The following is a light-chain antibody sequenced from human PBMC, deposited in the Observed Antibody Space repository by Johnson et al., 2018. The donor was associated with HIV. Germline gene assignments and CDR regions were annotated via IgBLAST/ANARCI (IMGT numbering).Light chain of an antibody. CDR3: GTWDSSLSAVYV. CDR2: DNN. J-gene: IGLJ1*01. V-gene: IGLV1-51*01. CDR1: SSNIWNNY. Sequence: QSVLTQPPSVSVAPGQKVTISCSGSSSNIWNNYVSWYQQLPGTAPKLLIYDNNKRPSGIPDRFSCSKSGTSATLGITGLPTGDEADYYCGTWDSSLSAVYVFGTWTKVTVL.